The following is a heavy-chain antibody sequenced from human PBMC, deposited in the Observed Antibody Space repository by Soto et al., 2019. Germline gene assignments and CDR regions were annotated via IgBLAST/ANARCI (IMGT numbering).Heavy chain of an antibody. CDR2: IYYSGST. Sequence: QLQLQESGPGLVKPSETLSLTCTVSGGSISSSSYYWGWIRQPPGKGLEWIGSIYYSGSTYYNPSLKRRVTISVDTSKNQFSLKLSSVTAADTAVYYCASRGVIIRGPDYWGQGTLVTVSS. D-gene: IGHD3-10*01. CDR1: GGSISSSSYY. V-gene: IGHV4-39*01. J-gene: IGHJ4*02. CDR3: ASRGVIIRGPDY.